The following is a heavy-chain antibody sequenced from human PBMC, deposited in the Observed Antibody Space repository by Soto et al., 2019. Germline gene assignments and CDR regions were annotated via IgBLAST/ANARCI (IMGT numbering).Heavy chain of an antibody. J-gene: IGHJ4*02. Sequence: SEILSLTCTVSGGSISSGDYYWSWIRKPPGKGLEWIGCIYYSGSTYYNPSLKSRVTISVDTSKNQFSLKLSSVTAADTAVYYCARDRYYYGSGSYYAFDYWGQGTLVTVS. D-gene: IGHD3-10*01. V-gene: IGHV4-30-4*01. CDR3: ARDRYYYGSGSYYAFDY. CDR2: IYYSGST. CDR1: GGSISSGDYY.